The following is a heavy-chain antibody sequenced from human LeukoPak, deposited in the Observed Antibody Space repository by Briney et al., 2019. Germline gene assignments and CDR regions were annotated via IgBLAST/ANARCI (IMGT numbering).Heavy chain of an antibody. CDR1: GGTFSSYA. CDR3: ARGQVALRFSDV. V-gene: IGHV1-18*01. Sequence: ASVKVSCKASGGTFSSYAISWVRQAPGQGLEWMGWISAYNGNTNYAQKLQGRVTMTTDTSTSTAYMELRSLRSDDTAVYCCARGQVALRFSDVWGQGTTVTVSS. D-gene: IGHD3-3*01. J-gene: IGHJ6*02. CDR2: ISAYNGNT.